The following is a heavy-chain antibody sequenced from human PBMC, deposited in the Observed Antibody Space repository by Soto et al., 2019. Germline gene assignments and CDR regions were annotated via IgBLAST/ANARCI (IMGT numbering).Heavy chain of an antibody. Sequence: QVQLVQSGAEVKKPGSSVKVSCKASGGTFSSYAISWVRQAPGQGLEWMGGIIPIFGTANYAQKFEGRVRITAGESTSIASMELSSLGLEDTAGYSATSESIAARRGGGYWGQGTLVTVSS. CDR1: GGTFSSYA. J-gene: IGHJ4*02. CDR3: TSESIAARRGGGY. V-gene: IGHV1-69*01. D-gene: IGHD6-6*01. CDR2: IIPIFGTA.